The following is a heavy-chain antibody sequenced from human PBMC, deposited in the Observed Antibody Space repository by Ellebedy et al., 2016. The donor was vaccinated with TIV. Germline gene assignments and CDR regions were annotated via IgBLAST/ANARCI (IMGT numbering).Heavy chain of an antibody. J-gene: IGHJ3*02. D-gene: IGHD3-9*01. Sequence: GESLKISCVASGFTFSSSWMGWVRQAPGKGLEWVGNIKQDGSEKYYVDSVKGRFTVSRDNAKNSLYLQMNSLRAEDTAVYYCARSQDLSIDVFDMWGQGTMVTVS. CDR3: ARSQDLSIDVFDM. CDR1: GFTFSSSW. CDR2: IKQDGSEK. V-gene: IGHV3-7*01.